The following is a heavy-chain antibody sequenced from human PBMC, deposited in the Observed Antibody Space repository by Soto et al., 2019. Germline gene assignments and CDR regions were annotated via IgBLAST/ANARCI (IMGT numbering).Heavy chain of an antibody. Sequence: GGSLRLSCAASGFTFSSYAMSWVRQAPGKGLEWVSAISGSGGSTYYADSVKGRFTISRDNSKNTLYLQMNSLRAEDTAVYYCAKDMIVVVTAIPFFGYFDYWGQGTLVTVSS. D-gene: IGHD2-21*02. CDR1: GFTFSSYA. CDR2: ISGSGGST. V-gene: IGHV3-23*01. J-gene: IGHJ4*02. CDR3: AKDMIVVVTAIPFFGYFDY.